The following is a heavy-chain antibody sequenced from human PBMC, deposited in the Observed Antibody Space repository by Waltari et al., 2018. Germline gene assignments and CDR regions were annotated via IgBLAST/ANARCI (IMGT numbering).Heavy chain of an antibody. J-gene: IGHJ4*02. D-gene: IGHD3-16*01. CDR3: ARPGRSGGVTTFGY. CDR1: GYTFTSYY. Sequence: QVQLVQSGTEVKKPGASVKVSCKASGYTFTSYYMHWVRQAPGQGLEGMGIINPGGGSTSYAQKFQGRVTMTRDTSTSTVYMELSSLRSEDTAGYYCARPGRSGGVTTFGYWGQGTLVTVSS. CDR2: INPGGGST. V-gene: IGHV1-46*01.